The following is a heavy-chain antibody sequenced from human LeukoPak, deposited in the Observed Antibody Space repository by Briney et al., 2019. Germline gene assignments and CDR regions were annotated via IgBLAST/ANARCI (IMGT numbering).Heavy chain of an antibody. Sequence: SETLSLTCTVSGGSIGRSRYYGGGIRQPPGKGLEWIGSIYYSGSTYYNPSLKSRVTISVDTSKNQFSLKLSSVTAADTAVFYCVRQDMGSGCIDYWGQGTLVTVSS. V-gene: IGHV4-39*01. CDR2: IYYSGST. J-gene: IGHJ4*02. CDR3: VRQDMGSGCIDY. CDR1: GGSIGRSRYY. D-gene: IGHD6-19*01.